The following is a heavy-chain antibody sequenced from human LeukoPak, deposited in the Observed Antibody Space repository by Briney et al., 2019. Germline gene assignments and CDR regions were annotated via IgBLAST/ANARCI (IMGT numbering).Heavy chain of an antibody. D-gene: IGHD2-21*02. CDR3: ARENSDGHSFDI. J-gene: IGHJ3*02. CDR1: GFTFSSYG. CDR2: IWYDGSNK. V-gene: IGHV3-33*01. Sequence: PGGSLRLSCAASGFTFSSYGMHWVRQAPGKGLEWVAVIWYDGSNKYYADSVKGRFTISRDNSKNTLYLQMNSLRAEDTAVYYCARENSDGHSFDIWGQGTMVTVSS.